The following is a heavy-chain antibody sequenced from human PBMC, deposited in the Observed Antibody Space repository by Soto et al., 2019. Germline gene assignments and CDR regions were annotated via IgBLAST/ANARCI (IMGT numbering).Heavy chain of an antibody. CDR3: ARPPSHTQYYSGWYYGMDV. J-gene: IGHJ6*02. CDR2: ISYDGSNK. V-gene: IGHV3-30-3*01. D-gene: IGHD6-19*01. CDR1: GFTFGSHA. Sequence: GGSLRLSCAASGFTFGSHAMHWVRQAPGKGLEWVAVISYDGSNKYYADSVKGRFTISRDNSKNTLYLEMNSLRAEDTAVYYCARPPSHTQYYSGWYYGMDVWGQGTTVTVS.